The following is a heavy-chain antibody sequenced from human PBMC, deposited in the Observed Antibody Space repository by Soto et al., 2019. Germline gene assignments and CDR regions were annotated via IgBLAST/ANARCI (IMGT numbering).Heavy chain of an antibody. Sequence: SETLSLTCTPSGGSIDSYYWSWIRQSAGKGLEWIGRIYSSGSTNYNPSRNSRVTMSVDTSKNQFSLRLSSVTAADTAVYYCARDRGDYGSADYWGQGTLVTVS. J-gene: IGHJ4*02. V-gene: IGHV4-4*07. CDR1: GGSIDSYY. CDR3: ARDRGDYGSADY. D-gene: IGHD3-10*01. CDR2: IYSSGST.